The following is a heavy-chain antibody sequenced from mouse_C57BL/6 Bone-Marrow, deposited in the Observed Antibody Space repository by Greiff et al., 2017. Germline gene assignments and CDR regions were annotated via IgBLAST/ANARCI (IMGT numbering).Heavy chain of an antibody. V-gene: IGHV8-8*01. D-gene: IGHD1-2*01. CDR1: GFSLSTFGMG. Sequence: VTLKESGPGILQPSQTLSLTCSFSGFSLSTFGMGVGWLRQPSGQGLEWLAHIWWGDDKYSTPALKRRLTISKDTSKNQVCLKIANVDTADTATYYGAGIDDDYGPSWENARDYWGQGTSVTVSS. CDR2: IWWGDDK. CDR3: AGIDDDYGPSWENARDY. J-gene: IGHJ4*01.